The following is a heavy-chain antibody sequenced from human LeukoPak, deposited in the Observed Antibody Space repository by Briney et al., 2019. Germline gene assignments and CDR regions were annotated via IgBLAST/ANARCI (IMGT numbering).Heavy chain of an antibody. Sequence: GESLKISCKGSGYSFTSYWIGWVRQMPGKGLEWMGIIYPGDSDTRYSPSFQGQVTISADKSISTAYLQWSSLKASDTAMYYCARHAYDSSGFYGMDVWGQGTTVTVSS. CDR2: IYPGDSDT. J-gene: IGHJ6*02. V-gene: IGHV5-51*01. CDR3: ARHAYDSSGFYGMDV. CDR1: GYSFTSYW. D-gene: IGHD3-22*01.